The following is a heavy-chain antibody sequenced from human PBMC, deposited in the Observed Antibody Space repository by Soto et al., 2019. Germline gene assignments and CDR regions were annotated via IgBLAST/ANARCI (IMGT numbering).Heavy chain of an antibody. J-gene: IGHJ4*02. CDR3: ARDWRDSSGYYLDY. Sequence: SVKVSCKASGGTFSSYTISWVRQAPGQGLEWMGRIIPILGIANYAQKFQGRVTITADKSTSTAYMELSSLRSEDTAVYYCARDWRDSSGYYLDYWGQGTLVTVSS. D-gene: IGHD3-22*01. V-gene: IGHV1-69*04. CDR1: GGTFSSYT. CDR2: IIPILGIA.